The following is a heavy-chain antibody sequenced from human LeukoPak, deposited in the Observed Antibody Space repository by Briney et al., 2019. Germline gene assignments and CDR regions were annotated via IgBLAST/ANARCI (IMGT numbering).Heavy chain of an antibody. CDR1: GYSISSGYF. Sequence: SETLSLTCTVSGYSISSGYFWGWIRQPPGKGLEWIGSIYHSGSTYYNPSLKSRVTISVDTSKNQFSLKLSSVTAADTAVYYCARDLRGLGDWFDPWGQGTLVTVSS. CDR3: ARDLRGLGDWFDP. J-gene: IGHJ5*02. CDR2: IYHSGST. D-gene: IGHD5-12*01. V-gene: IGHV4-38-2*02.